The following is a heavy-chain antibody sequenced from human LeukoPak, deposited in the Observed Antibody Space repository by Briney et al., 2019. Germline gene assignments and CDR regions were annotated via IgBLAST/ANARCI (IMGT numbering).Heavy chain of an antibody. CDR1: GASIRSGDYY. J-gene: IGHJ3*02. Sequence: PSQTLSLTCTVPGASIRSGDYYWSWIRQPPGKGLEWIGYIYDSGSTYYNPSLKSRITISVDTSENRFSLKLSSVTATDTAVYYCPRDCSGGSCYGAFDIWGQGTMVTVSS. CDR2: IYDSGST. V-gene: IGHV4-30-4*01. D-gene: IGHD2-15*01. CDR3: PRDCSGGSCYGAFDI.